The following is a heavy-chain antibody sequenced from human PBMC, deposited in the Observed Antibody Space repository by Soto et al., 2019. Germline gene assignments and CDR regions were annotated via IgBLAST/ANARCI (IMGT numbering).Heavy chain of an antibody. Sequence: EVQLLESGGGLVQPGGSLRLSCAASGFTFSTYAMSWVRQAPGKGLEWVSAISGSGGSTSYADSVKGRFTISRDNSRNTLYLQMNSLRAEDTAVYYCAKGSYCTNGICYNYWGQGTLVTVSS. CDR2: ISGSGGST. J-gene: IGHJ4*02. D-gene: IGHD2-8*01. CDR3: AKGSYCTNGICYNY. CDR1: GFTFSTYA. V-gene: IGHV3-23*01.